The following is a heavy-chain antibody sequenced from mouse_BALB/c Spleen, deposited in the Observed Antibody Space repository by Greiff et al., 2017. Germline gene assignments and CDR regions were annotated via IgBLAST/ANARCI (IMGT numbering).Heavy chain of an antibody. CDR2: IDPANGNT. Sequence: EVQLVESGAELVKPGASVKLSCTASGFNIKDTYMHWVKQRPEQGLEWIGRIDPANGNTKYDPKFQGKATITADTSSNTAYLQLSSLTSEDTAVYYCARGSSSWGQGTLVTVSA. D-gene: IGHD1-1*01. V-gene: IGHV14-3*02. J-gene: IGHJ3*01. CDR1: GFNIKDTY. CDR3: ARGSSS.